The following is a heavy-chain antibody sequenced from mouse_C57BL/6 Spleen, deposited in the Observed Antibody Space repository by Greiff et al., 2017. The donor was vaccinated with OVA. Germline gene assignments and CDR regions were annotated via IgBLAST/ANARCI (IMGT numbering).Heavy chain of an antibody. CDR3: ARTDGNYVCDY. Sequence: QVQLQQPGAELVRPGTSVKLSCKASGYTFTSYWMHWVKQRPGQGLEWIGVIDPSDSYTNYNQKFKGKATLTVDTSSSTAYMQLSSLTSEDSAVYYCARTDGNYVCDYWGQGTTLTVSS. D-gene: IGHD2-1*01. CDR2: IDPSDSYT. CDR1: GYTFTSYW. J-gene: IGHJ2*01. V-gene: IGHV1-59*01.